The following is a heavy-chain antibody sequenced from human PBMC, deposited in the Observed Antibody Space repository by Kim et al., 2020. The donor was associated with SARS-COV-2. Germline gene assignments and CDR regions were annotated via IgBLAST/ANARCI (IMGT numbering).Heavy chain of an antibody. Sequence: GGSLRLSCAASGFTFSSYSMNWVRQAPGKGLEWVSYISSSSSTIYYADSVKGRFTISRDNAKNSLYLQMNSLRAEDTAVYYCARDREMATITADYYYGMDVWGQGTTVTVSS. V-gene: IGHV3-48*04. CDR3: ARDREMATITADYYYGMDV. CDR2: ISSSSSTI. D-gene: IGHD5-12*01. CDR1: GFTFSSYS. J-gene: IGHJ6*02.